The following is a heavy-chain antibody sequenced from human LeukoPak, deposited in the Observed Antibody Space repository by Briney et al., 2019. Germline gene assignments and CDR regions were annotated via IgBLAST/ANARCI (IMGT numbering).Heavy chain of an antibody. V-gene: IGHV4-59*08. CDR3: ARHPKPMTFFDY. CDR2: IYYSGST. D-gene: IGHD3-16*01. CDR1: GGSISSYY. J-gene: IGHJ4*02. Sequence: SETLSLTCTVSGGSISSYYWSWIRQPPGKGLEWIGYIYYSGSTNYNPSLKSRVTISVDTSKNRFSLKLSSVTAADTAAYYCARHPKPMTFFDYWGQGTLVTVSS.